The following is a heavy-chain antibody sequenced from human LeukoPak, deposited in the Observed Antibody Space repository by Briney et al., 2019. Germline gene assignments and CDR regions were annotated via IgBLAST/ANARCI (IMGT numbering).Heavy chain of an antibody. CDR3: AKGRGYCSGGSCYSGFDS. Sequence: GGSLRLSCAASGFTFSSYGMHWVRQAPGKGLEWVAVISYDGSNKYYADSVKGRFTISRDNSKNTLYLQMNSLRAEDTAVYYCAKGRGYCSGGSCYSGFDSWGQGTLVTVSS. J-gene: IGHJ5*01. D-gene: IGHD2-15*01. V-gene: IGHV3-30*18. CDR1: GFTFSSYG. CDR2: ISYDGSNK.